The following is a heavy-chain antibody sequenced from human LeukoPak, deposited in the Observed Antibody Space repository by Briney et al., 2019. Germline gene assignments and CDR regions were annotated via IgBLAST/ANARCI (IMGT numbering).Heavy chain of an antibody. Sequence: GGSLRLYCAASGFTFSSYEMNWVRQAPGKGLEWVSYISSSGSTIYYADSVKGRFTISRDNAKNSLYLQMNSLRAEDTAVYYCAREDLSGYGEIDYWGQGTLVTVSS. V-gene: IGHV3-48*03. CDR2: ISSSGSTI. D-gene: IGHD5-12*01. CDR1: GFTFSSYE. J-gene: IGHJ4*02. CDR3: AREDLSGYGEIDY.